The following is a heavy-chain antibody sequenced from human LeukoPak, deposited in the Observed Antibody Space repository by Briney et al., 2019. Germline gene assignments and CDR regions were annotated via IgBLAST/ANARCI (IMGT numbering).Heavy chain of an antibody. D-gene: IGHD2-2*01. J-gene: IGHJ4*02. CDR1: VFTFSSYC. CDR2: IKQDGSEK. V-gene: IGHV3-7*03. CDR3: ARSIVVPAAFDY. Sequence: QSGGSLTLPCAASVFTFSSYCMSWARQAPGKGREWVANIKQDGSEKHYVASVKGRFTLSRDNAKNSLYLQMNSLRAEDTAVYYCARSIVVPAAFDYWGQGTLVTVSS.